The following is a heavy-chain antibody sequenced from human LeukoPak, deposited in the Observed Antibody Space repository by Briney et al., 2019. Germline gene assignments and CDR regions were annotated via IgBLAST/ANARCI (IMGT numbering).Heavy chain of an antibody. V-gene: IGHV3-74*01. CDR2: INGDGSTT. Sequence: GGSLRLSCAAFGFTFSSYWMHWVRQAPGKGLVWVSHINGDGSTTSYADSVKGRFTISRDNAKNTVYLQMNGLRAEDTAVYYCAKGGSSSPRSTFDYWGQGTLLTVSS. CDR3: AKGGSSSPRSTFDY. D-gene: IGHD6-13*01. CDR1: GFTFSSYW. J-gene: IGHJ4*02.